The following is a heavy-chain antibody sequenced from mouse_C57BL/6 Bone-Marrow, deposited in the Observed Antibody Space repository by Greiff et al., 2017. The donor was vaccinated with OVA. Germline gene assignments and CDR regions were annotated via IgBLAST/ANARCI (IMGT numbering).Heavy chain of an antibody. Sequence: VQLQQPGAELVRPGSSVKLSCKASGYTFTSYWMHWVKQRPIQGLEWIGNIDPSDSETHYNQKFKDKATLTVDKSSSTAYMQLSSLTSEDSAVYSCASVTSSYWYFDVWGTGTTVTVSS. CDR3: ASVTSSYWYFDV. V-gene: IGHV1-52*01. CDR1: GYTFTSYW. CDR2: IDPSDSET. D-gene: IGHD2-12*01. J-gene: IGHJ1*03.